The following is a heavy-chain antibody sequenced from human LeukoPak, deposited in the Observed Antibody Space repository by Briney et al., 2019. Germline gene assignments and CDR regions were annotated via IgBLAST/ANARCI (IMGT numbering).Heavy chain of an antibody. D-gene: IGHD4-17*01. CDR2: IRSKAYGGTT. V-gene: IGHV3-49*04. J-gene: IGHJ4*02. CDR1: GFTFGDYA. Sequence: TGGSLRLSCTASGFTFGDYAMTWVRQAPGKGLEWVGFIRSKAYGGTTEYAASVEGRFTISRDDSKSIAYLQMNRLKIEDTAVYYCHDPYGGYWGQGSLVTVSS. CDR3: HDPYGGY.